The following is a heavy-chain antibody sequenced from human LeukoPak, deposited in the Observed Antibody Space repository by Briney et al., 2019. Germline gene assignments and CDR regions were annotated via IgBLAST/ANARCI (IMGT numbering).Heavy chain of an antibody. Sequence: SETLSLTCTVSGGSISSSSYYWGWIRQPPGKGLEWIGSIYYSGSTYYNPSLKSRVTISVDTSKNQFSLKLSSVTAADTAVYYCARDGTYGDYHYYYYMDVWGKGTTVTVSS. D-gene: IGHD4-17*01. V-gene: IGHV4-39*07. CDR2: IYYSGST. J-gene: IGHJ6*03. CDR1: GGSISSSSYY. CDR3: ARDGTYGDYHYYYYMDV.